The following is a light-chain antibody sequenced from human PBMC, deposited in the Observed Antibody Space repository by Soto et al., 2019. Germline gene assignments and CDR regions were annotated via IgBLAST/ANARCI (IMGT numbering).Light chain of an antibody. J-gene: IGLJ2*01. CDR1: SSDIGDYNY. V-gene: IGLV2-14*01. Sequence: QSALTQPASVSGSPGQSITISCTGTSSDIGDYNYVSWYQQHPGKAPKLMIYEVTNRPSGVSYRFSGSKSGNTASLTISGLQAADEADYYCSSYTSSSAPSVVFGGGTKVTVL. CDR3: SSYTSSSAPSVV. CDR2: EVT.